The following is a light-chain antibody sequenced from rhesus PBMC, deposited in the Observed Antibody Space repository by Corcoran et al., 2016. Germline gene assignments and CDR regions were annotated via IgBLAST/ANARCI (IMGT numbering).Light chain of an antibody. CDR1: QSVSSS. CDR3: QQYSNWPLT. V-gene: IGKV3-42*01. CDR2: GAS. Sequence: EIVLTQSPATLSLSPGERATLSCRASQSVSSSLAWYQQKPEQAPRLHIYGASSRATGIPDRFSGSGSGTDFTLTISSLEPEDVAVYYCQQYSNWPLTFGGGTKVEIK. J-gene: IGKJ4*01.